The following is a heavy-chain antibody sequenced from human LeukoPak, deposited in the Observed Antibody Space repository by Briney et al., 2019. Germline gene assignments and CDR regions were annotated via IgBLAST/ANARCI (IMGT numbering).Heavy chain of an antibody. J-gene: IGHJ4*02. CDR1: GFTFRNYE. CDR3: ARVSVAGYFDY. V-gene: IGHV3-48*03. Sequence: PGGSLRLSCAASGFTFRNYEMNWVRQAPGKGLEWVSYISSSGTSIYYADSVKGRFTISRDDAKNSLYLQMNSLRAEDTALYYCARVSVAGYFDYWGQGTLVTVSS. CDR2: ISSSGTSI. D-gene: IGHD6-19*01.